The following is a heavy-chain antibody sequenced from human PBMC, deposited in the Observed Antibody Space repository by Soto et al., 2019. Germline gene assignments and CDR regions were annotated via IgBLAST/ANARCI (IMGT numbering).Heavy chain of an antibody. CDR1: GFTFSSYA. D-gene: IGHD3-22*01. V-gene: IGHV3-23*01. CDR2: IVAGGGNT. Sequence: GGSLRLSCAASGFTFSSYAMSWVRQAPGKGLEWVSAIVAGGGNTYHVDAVKGRFTISRDNSKNTVYLQMNSLRAEDAAVYYCAKEMTSGYYLFDYWGQGTLVTVSS. J-gene: IGHJ4*02. CDR3: AKEMTSGYYLFDY.